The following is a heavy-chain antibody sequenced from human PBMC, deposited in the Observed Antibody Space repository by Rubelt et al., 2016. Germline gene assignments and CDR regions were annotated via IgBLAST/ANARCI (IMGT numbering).Heavy chain of an antibody. CDR1: GGSISSSSYY. V-gene: IGHV4-39*07. CDR3: ARDRRALAGPSFDN. Sequence: QLQLQESGPGLVKPSETLSLTCTVSGGSISSSSYYWGWIRQPPGKGLEWIGSIYYSGSTYYNPSIESRVTISVDTSKNQFPLKLTSVTAADTAGFYCARDRRALAGPSFDNWGRGTLVTVSP. CDR2: IYYSGST. J-gene: IGHJ4*02. D-gene: IGHD6-19*01.